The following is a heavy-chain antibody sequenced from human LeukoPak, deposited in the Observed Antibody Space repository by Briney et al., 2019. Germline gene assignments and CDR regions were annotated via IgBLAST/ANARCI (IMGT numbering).Heavy chain of an antibody. J-gene: IGHJ4*02. V-gene: IGHV3-21*01. D-gene: IGHD1-26*01. Sequence: GGSLRLSCAASGFSLSSYWMTWVRQAPGKGLEWVSSISSSSSYIYYADSLKGRFTISRDNAKNSLYLQMNSLRAEDTAVYYCARIPARAIVGATATTYFYFDYWGQGTLVTVSS. CDR1: GFSLSSYW. CDR3: ARIPARAIVGATATTYFYFDY. CDR2: ISSSSSYI.